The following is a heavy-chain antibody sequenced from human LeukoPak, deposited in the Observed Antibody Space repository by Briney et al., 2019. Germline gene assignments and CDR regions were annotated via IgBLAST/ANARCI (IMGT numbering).Heavy chain of an antibody. CDR1: GVSFSGYY. V-gene: IGHV4-34*01. J-gene: IGHJ4*02. CDR3: ARSRYYYDSSGLDY. CDR2: INHSGST. Sequence: PSETLSLTCAVYGVSFSGYYWSWIRQPPGKGLEWIGEINHSGSTNYNPSLKSRVTISVDTSKNQFSLKLSSVTAADTAVYYCARSRYYYDSSGLDYWGQGTLVTVSS. D-gene: IGHD3-22*01.